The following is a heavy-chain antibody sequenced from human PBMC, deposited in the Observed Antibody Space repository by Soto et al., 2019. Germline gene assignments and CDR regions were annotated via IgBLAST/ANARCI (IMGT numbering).Heavy chain of an antibody. Sequence: GASVKVSCKASGGTFSSYAISWVRQAPGQGLEWMGGIIPIFGTANYAQKFQGRVTITADESTSTAYMELSSLRSEDTAVYYCARDRETSSGYYPLDAFDIWGQGTMVTVSS. D-gene: IGHD3-22*01. V-gene: IGHV1-69*13. CDR2: IIPIFGTA. J-gene: IGHJ3*02. CDR3: ARDRETSSGYYPLDAFDI. CDR1: GGTFSSYA.